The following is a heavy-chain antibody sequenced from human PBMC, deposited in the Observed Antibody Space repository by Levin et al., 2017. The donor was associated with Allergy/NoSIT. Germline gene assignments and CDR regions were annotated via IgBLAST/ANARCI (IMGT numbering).Heavy chain of an antibody. Sequence: GESLKISCQGSGYSFTSYWIGWVRQMPGKGLEWMGLIYPGDSDTRYSPSFQGQVTLSADKSISTAYLQWSSLKASDTAIYYCARRGTRDYYYYMDVWGKGTTVTVSS. CDR2: IYPGDSDT. D-gene: IGHD1-1*01. CDR3: ARRGTRDYYYYMDV. V-gene: IGHV5-51*01. J-gene: IGHJ6*03. CDR1: GYSFTSYW.